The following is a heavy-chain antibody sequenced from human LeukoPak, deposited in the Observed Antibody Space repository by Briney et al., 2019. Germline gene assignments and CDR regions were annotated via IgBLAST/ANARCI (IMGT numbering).Heavy chain of an antibody. CDR3: ASSYCSSTSCPYYYYYYMDV. V-gene: IGHV1-2*02. Sequence: ASVKVSCKASGYTFTGYYMHWVRQAPGQGLEWMGWINPNSGGTNYAQKFQGRVTMTRDTSISTAYMELSRLRSDDTAVYYCASSYCSSTSCPYYYYYYMDVWGKGTTVTVSS. J-gene: IGHJ6*03. CDR2: INPNSGGT. CDR1: GYTFTGYY. D-gene: IGHD2-2*01.